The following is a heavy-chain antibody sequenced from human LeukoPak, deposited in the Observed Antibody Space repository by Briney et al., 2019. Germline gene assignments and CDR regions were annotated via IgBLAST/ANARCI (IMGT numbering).Heavy chain of an antibody. Sequence: PGGSLRLSCAASGFTFSSYSMNWVRQAPGKGLEWVSYISSSSSTIYYADSVKGRFTISRDNAKNSLYLQMNSLRAEDTAVYYCARDLRDIVVVPAAIRGSRRLDYWGQGTLVTVSS. D-gene: IGHD2-2*02. J-gene: IGHJ4*02. CDR3: ARDLRDIVVVPAAIRGSRRLDY. CDR2: ISSSSSTI. CDR1: GFTFSSYS. V-gene: IGHV3-48*01.